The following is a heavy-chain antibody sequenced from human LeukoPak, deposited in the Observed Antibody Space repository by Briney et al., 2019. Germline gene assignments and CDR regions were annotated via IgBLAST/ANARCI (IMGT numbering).Heavy chain of an antibody. CDR2: IYYSGST. D-gene: IGHD5-12*01. V-gene: IGHV4-59*01. J-gene: IGHJ4*02. Sequence: PSETLSLTCTVSGGSISSYYWSWIRQPPGKGLEWIGYIYYSGSTNYNPSLKSRVTISVDTSKNQFSLKLSSVTAADTAVYYCARGGGYDYDYFDYWGQGTLVTVSS. CDR1: GGSISSYY. CDR3: ARGGGYDYDYFDY.